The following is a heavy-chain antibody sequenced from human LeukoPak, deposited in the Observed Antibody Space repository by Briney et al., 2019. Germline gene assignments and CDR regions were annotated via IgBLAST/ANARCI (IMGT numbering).Heavy chain of an antibody. Sequence: GGPLRLSCKAPGFTFSGYTMPWFRQPPGKGLKWVSTITTGDGNTYYADSVKGRFTVSRDDSKNTLYLQMNSLRAEDTAVYYCAKDGGLWVSAHWGDSWGRGTLVTVSS. CDR3: AKDGGLWVSAHWGDS. CDR1: GFTFSGYT. J-gene: IGHJ4*02. V-gene: IGHV3-23*01. D-gene: IGHD7-27*01. CDR2: ITTGDGNT.